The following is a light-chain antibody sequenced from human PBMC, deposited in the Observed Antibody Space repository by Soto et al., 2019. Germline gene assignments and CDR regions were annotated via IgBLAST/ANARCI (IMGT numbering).Light chain of an antibody. CDR1: SSDSGSYNR. Sequence: SVLTQPASVSGSPGQSITISCTGTSSDSGSYNRVSWYQQPPGRAPKLSIXXXXXXSSGVPDRFSGSKSGNTASLTISGLQAEDEADYYCNSFTTSSTYVFGTGTKVTVL. J-gene: IGLJ1*01. CDR2: XXX. CDR3: NSFTTSSTYV. V-gene: IGLV2-18*02.